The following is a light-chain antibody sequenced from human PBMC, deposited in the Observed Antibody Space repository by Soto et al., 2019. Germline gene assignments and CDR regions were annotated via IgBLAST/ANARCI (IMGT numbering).Light chain of an antibody. CDR2: WAS. J-gene: IGKJ1*01. Sequence: DIVMTQSPASLAVSLGERATINCKSSQSVLYSANNNNHLAWYQQKPGQPPKLLIYWASTRQSGVPDRFSGSGSGADFTLTISSLQAEDVAVYYCQQYYSLPWTFGQGTRVEIK. V-gene: IGKV4-1*01. CDR1: QSVLYSANNNNH. CDR3: QQYYSLPWT.